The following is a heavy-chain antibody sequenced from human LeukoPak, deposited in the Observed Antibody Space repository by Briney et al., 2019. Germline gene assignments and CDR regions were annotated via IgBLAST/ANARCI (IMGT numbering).Heavy chain of an antibody. J-gene: IGHJ4*02. CDR3: ATALKYGGNSGYYFDY. CDR1: GYTFTGHY. CDR2: INPNSGGT. V-gene: IGHV1-2*06. D-gene: IGHD4-23*01. Sequence: ASVKVSCKASGYTFTGHYMHWVRQAPGQGLEWMGRINPNSGGTNYAQKFQGRVTMTRDTSISTAYMKRSRLRSDDTAVYYCATALKYGGNSGYYFDYWGQGTLVTVSS.